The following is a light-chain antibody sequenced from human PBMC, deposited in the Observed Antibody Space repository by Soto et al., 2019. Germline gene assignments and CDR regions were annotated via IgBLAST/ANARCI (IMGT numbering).Light chain of an antibody. Sequence: QSVLTQPPSVSGSPGQSVTISCTGTGSDIGSYNRVSWYRRVPGTAPKLMISEVNKRPSGVPDRFSGSKSGNTASLTISGVRAEYVADYYSSSYTESATFVLFGGGTKLTAL. CDR3: SSYTESATFVL. J-gene: IGLJ2*01. CDR1: GSDIGSYNR. CDR2: EVN. V-gene: IGLV2-18*02.